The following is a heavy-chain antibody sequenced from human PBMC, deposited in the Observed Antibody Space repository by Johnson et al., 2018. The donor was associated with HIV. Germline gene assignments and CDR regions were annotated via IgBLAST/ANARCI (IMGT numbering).Heavy chain of an antibody. Sequence: VQLVESGGGLVQPGGSLRLSCAASGFTFSSYDMHWVRQATGKGLEWVSAIGTAGDTYYPGSVKGRFPISRENAKNSLYLQMTSLRAGDTAVYYCARAYSGSYINDAFDIWGQGTMVTVSS. V-gene: IGHV3-13*01. CDR3: ARAYSGSYINDAFDI. J-gene: IGHJ3*02. D-gene: IGHD1-26*01. CDR1: GFTFSSYD. CDR2: IGTAGDT.